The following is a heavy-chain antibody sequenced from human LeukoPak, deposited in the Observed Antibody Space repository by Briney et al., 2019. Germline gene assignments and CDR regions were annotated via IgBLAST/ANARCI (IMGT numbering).Heavy chain of an antibody. CDR3: ANGFKLWEPYDFLYYYYGMDV. V-gene: IGHV3-23*01. CDR2: ISGSGGST. Sequence: SGGSLRLSCAASGFTFSSYAMSWVRQAPGKGLEWVSAISGSGGSTYYADSVKGRFTISRDNSKNTLYLQMNSLRAEDTAVYYCANGFKLWEPYDFLYYYYGMDVWGQGTTVTVSS. CDR1: GFTFSSYA. D-gene: IGHD3-3*01. J-gene: IGHJ6*02.